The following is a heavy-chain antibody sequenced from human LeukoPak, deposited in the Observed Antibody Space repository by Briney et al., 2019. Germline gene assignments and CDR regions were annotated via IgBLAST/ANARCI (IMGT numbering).Heavy chain of an antibody. Sequence: GGSLRLSCAASGFTFSSYWMSWVRQAPGKGLEWVANIKQDGSEKYYVDSVKGRFTISRDNAKNSLYLQMNSLRAEDTAVYYCARSPPLWNGDAFDIWGQGTMVTVSS. CDR3: ARSPPLWNGDAFDI. CDR2: IKQDGSEK. V-gene: IGHV3-7*01. CDR1: GFTFSSYW. J-gene: IGHJ3*02. D-gene: IGHD1-1*01.